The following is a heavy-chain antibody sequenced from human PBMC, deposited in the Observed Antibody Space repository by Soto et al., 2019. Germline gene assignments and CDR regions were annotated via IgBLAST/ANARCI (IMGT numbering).Heavy chain of an antibody. CDR2: IWYDGSKK. D-gene: IGHD6-25*01. CDR1: GFTFSRYG. Sequence: QVQLVESGGGVVQPGKSLRVSCVTSGFTFSRYGMHWVRQAPGKGLEWVAVIWYDGSKKYYADFVKGRFTISRDDSKNTLYLQMNSLRAEDTAVYHCARDLGSTNYYFDYWGLGTLVIVS. CDR3: ARDLGSTNYYFDY. V-gene: IGHV3-33*01. J-gene: IGHJ4*02.